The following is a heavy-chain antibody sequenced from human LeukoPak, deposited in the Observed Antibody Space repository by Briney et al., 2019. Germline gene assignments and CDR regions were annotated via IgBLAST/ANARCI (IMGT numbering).Heavy chain of an antibody. CDR3: VRGPRSHRSDLTKWYFDL. CDR1: EFTFRSFN. J-gene: IGHJ2*01. V-gene: IGHV3-21*01. CDR2: ISTDSKFK. Sequence: GGSLRLSCAASEFTFRSFNMVWARQAPGKGLEWVSSISTDSKFKYYSDSVTGRFTISRDNAENSLSPQMNSLRVDDTATYYCVRGPRSHRSDLTKWYFDLWGRGTLVSVSS.